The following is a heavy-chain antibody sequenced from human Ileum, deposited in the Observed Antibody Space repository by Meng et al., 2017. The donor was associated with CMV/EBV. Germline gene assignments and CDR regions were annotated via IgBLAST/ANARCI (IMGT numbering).Heavy chain of an antibody. CDR3: ARGGERGHQTLDP. J-gene: IGHJ5*02. V-gene: IGHV1-2*06. Sequence: KASGETFTDYYIHWVRQAPGQGLEWMGRVNLYSGAADYAQNFQGRVTMTWDASITTAYMDLAWLRSDDTAIYFCARGGERGHQTLDPWGQGALVTVSS. CDR2: VNLYSGAA. CDR1: GETFTDYY. D-gene: IGHD1-1*01.